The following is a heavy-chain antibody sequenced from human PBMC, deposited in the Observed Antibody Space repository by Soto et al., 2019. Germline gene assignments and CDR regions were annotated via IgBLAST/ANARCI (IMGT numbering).Heavy chain of an antibody. J-gene: IGHJ4*02. Sequence: GESLKISCKGSGYSFNNYWIGWVRQMPGKGLEWMGIIYPGDSDTRYSPSFRGQVTISADKSISSAYLQWSTLKASDTAMYYCARQDGYALYYFDSWGQGTLVTVSS. CDR2: IYPGDSDT. CDR3: ARQDGYALYYFDS. D-gene: IGHD5-12*01. V-gene: IGHV5-51*01. CDR1: GYSFNNYW.